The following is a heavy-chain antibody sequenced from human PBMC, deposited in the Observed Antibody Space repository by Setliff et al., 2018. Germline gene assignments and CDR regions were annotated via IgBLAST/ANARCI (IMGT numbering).Heavy chain of an antibody. V-gene: IGHV3-74*01. D-gene: IGHD4-17*01. Sequence: GGSLRLSCAASGFTFSSYWMHWVRQAPGKGLVWVSRINSDGSSTSYADSVKGRFTISRDNAKNTLYLQMNSLRAEDTAVYYCAKEERLHGDYEAFDYWGQGTLVTVSS. J-gene: IGHJ4*02. CDR2: INSDGSST. CDR1: GFTFSSYW. CDR3: AKEERLHGDYEAFDY.